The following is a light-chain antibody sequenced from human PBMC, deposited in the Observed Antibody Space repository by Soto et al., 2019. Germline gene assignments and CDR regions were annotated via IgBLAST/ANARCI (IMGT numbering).Light chain of an antibody. V-gene: IGLV2-14*03. CDR3: ASYAGSTTLL. J-gene: IGLJ1*01. Sequence: QSVLTQPPSVSATPGQTVTISCSGSGSNLGRNYVSWYQQLPGTAPKLLIYEVSNRPSGVSNRFSGSKSGSTASLTISGLQAEDEADFYCASYAGSTTLLFGSGTKLTVL. CDR2: EVS. CDR1: GSNLGRNY.